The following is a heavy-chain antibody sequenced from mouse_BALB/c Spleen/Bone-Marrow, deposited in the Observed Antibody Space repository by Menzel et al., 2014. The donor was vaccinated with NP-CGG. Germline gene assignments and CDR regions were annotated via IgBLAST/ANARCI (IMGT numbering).Heavy chain of an antibody. J-gene: IGHJ4*01. Sequence: DVQLQESGAELVKPGASVKLSCTASGFNIKDTYMNWVKQRPEQGLEWIGWIGHANGNTKYDPKVSGKGTITADTSSNTAYQQISRLTPEDAAVYYCARASPYAIDYWGQGTSVTVSS. D-gene: IGHD6-1*01. CDR1: GFNIKDTY. CDR3: ARASPYAIDY. CDR2: IGHANGNT. V-gene: IGHV14-3*02.